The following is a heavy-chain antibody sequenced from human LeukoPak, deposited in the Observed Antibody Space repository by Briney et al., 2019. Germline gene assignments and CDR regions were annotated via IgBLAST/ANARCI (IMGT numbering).Heavy chain of an antibody. J-gene: IGHJ4*02. D-gene: IGHD3-10*01. V-gene: IGHV1-69*13. CDR3: ARGYAFTVRFDY. CDR2: IIPIFGTA. CDR1: GGTFSSYA. Sequence: ASVKVSCKASGGTFSSYAISWVRQAPGQGLEWMGGIIPIFGTANHAQKFQGRVTITADESTSTAYMELSSLRSEDTAVYYCARGYAFTVRFDYWGQGTLVTVSS.